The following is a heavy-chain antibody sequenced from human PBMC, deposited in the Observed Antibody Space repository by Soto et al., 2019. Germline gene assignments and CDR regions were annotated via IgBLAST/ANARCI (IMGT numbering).Heavy chain of an antibody. J-gene: IGHJ5*02. V-gene: IGHV4-38-2*02. CDR1: GYSIRNGYY. CDR3: ARVGPYCGGDCYSPPP. CDR2: IYHSGST. Sequence: SETLSLTCTVSGYSIRNGYYWGWIRQPPGKGLEWIGTIYHSGSTYYNPSLKSRVTISVDASENHFPLKLSSVTAADTAVYYCARVGPYCGGDCYSPPPWGQGTLVTV. D-gene: IGHD2-21*02.